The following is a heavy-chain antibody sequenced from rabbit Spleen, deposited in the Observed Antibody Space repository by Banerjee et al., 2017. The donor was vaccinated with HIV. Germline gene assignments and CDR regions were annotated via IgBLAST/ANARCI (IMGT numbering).Heavy chain of an antibody. CDR2: IYGGSSGST. CDR3: ARGTALGANGYEM. J-gene: IGHJ4*01. Sequence: QEQLEESGGDLVKPEGSLTLTCTASGFSFSSSYWICWVRQAPGKGLEWIACIYGGSSGSTYYASWAKGRFTISKTSSTAVTLQMTSLTAADTATYFCARGTALGANGYEMWGPGTLVTVS. CDR1: GFSFSSSYW. V-gene: IGHV1S45*01. D-gene: IGHD6-1*01.